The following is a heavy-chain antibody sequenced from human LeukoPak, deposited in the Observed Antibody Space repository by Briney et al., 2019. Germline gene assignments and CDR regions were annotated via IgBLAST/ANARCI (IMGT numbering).Heavy chain of an antibody. CDR2: IRYDGSNK. CDR1: GFTFSSYG. J-gene: IGHJ4*02. Sequence: GGSLRLSCAASGFTFSSYGMHWVRQAPGKGLEWVAFIRYDGSNKYYADSVKGRFTISRDNSKNTLYLQMNSLRAEDTGVYYCAKARRELWFGELFNWGQGTLVTVSS. D-gene: IGHD3-10*01. CDR3: AKARRELWFGELFN. V-gene: IGHV3-30*02.